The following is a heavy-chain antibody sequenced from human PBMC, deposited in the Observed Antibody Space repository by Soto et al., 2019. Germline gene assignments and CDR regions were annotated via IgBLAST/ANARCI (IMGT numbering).Heavy chain of an antibody. CDR3: AKDQGYYDFWSGYYLLRDYYYYYGMDV. Sequence: GGSLRLSCAASGFTFSSYGMHWVRQAPGRGLEWVAVISYDGSNKYYADSVKGRFTISRDNSKNTLYLQMNSLRAEDTAVYYCAKDQGYYDFWSGYYLLRDYYYYYGMDVWGQGTTVTVSS. J-gene: IGHJ6*02. CDR2: ISYDGSNK. D-gene: IGHD3-3*01. V-gene: IGHV3-30*18. CDR1: GFTFSSYG.